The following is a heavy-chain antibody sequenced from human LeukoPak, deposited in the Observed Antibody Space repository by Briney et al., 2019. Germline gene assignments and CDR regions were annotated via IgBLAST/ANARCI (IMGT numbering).Heavy chain of an antibody. CDR2: MNPNSGNT. D-gene: IGHD3-9*01. J-gene: IGHJ4*02. CDR3: ARGPREYFDWLEYTY. V-gene: IGHV1-8*03. CDR1: GYTFTSYD. Sequence: GASVKVSCKASGYTFTSYDINWVRQAPGQGLEWMGWMNPNSGNTVYAQKFQGRVTITRNTSISTAYMELSSLRSEDTAVYYCARGPREYFDWLEYTYWGQGTLVTVSS.